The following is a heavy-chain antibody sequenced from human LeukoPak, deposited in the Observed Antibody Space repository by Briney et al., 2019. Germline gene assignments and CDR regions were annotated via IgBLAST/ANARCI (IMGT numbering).Heavy chain of an antibody. D-gene: IGHD3-22*01. CDR3: ARLVGISGYLY. V-gene: IGHV1-69*13. Sequence: SVKVSCKASGGTFSSYIISWVRQAPGQGLEWMGEIMSIFGPAKYAQKSQGRVTITADEYTSTAYMELSSLTSEDSAVYYCARLVGISGYLYWGQGTLVTVSS. J-gene: IGHJ4*02. CDR1: GGTFSSYI. CDR2: IMSIFGPA.